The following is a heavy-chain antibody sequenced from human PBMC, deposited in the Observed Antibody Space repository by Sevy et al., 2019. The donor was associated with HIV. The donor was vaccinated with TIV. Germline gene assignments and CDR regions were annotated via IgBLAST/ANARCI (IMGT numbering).Heavy chain of an antibody. CDR1: GYTFTSYG. J-gene: IGHJ6*02. CDR3: ARDVLVDPAMAEPCYYGMDV. D-gene: IGHD5-18*01. Sequence: ASVKVSCKASGYTFTSYGISWVRQAPGQGLEWMGWISAYNGNTNYAQKLQGRVTMTTDTSTSTAYMELRSLRSDDTAVYYCARDVLVDPAMAEPCYYGMDVWGQGTTVTVSS. V-gene: IGHV1-18*01. CDR2: ISAYNGNT.